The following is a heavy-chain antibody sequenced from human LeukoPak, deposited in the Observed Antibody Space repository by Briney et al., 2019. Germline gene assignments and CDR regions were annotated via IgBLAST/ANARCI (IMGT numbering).Heavy chain of an antibody. J-gene: IGHJ4*02. V-gene: IGHV1-69*13. CDR1: GYTFTSYA. D-gene: IGHD5-18*01. CDR2: IIPIFGTA. CDR3: ARGDVDTAMVNDYYFDY. Sequence: SVKVSCKASGYTFTSYAISWVRQAPGQGLEWMGGIIPIFGTANYAQKFQGRVTITADESTSTAYMELSSLRSEDTAVYYCARGDVDTAMVNDYYFDYWGQGTLVTVSS.